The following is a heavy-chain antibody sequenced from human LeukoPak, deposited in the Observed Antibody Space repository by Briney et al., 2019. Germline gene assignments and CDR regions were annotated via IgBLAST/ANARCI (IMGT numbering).Heavy chain of an antibody. D-gene: IGHD4-4*01. CDR2: ISSSSSYI. CDR1: GFTFGSYG. V-gene: IGHV3-21*01. CDR3: ARDFGNSDAFDI. J-gene: IGHJ3*02. Sequence: GGSLRLSCVTSGFTFGSYGMNWVRQAPGKGLEWVSSISSSSSYIYYADSVKGRFTISRDNAKNSLYLQMNSLRAEDTAVYYCARDFGNSDAFDIWGQGTMVTVSS.